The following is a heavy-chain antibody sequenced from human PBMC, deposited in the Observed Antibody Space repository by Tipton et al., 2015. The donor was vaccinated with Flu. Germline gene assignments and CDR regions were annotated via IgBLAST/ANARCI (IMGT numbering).Heavy chain of an antibody. Sequence: VQLVQSGAEVKKPGESLKIACKGSGYFFSTSWIAWVRQKPGKGLEWMGIIYPADSDTRYSPSFRGQVSISVDKSLNTAYLQWDSLTTSDSAVYYCTRRAADTDSYPPPFDYWGLGTLVTVSS. CDR1: GYFFSTSW. D-gene: IGHD5-18*01. CDR2: IYPADSDT. V-gene: IGHV5-51*01. CDR3: TRRAADTDSYPPPFDY. J-gene: IGHJ5*01.